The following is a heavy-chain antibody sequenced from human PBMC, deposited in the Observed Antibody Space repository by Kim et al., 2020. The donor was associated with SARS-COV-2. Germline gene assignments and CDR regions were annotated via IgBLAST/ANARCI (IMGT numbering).Heavy chain of an antibody. Sequence: SETLSLTCTVSGGSISSYYWSWIRQPPGKGLEWIGYIYYSGSTNYNPSLKSRVTISVDTSKNQFSLKLSSVTAADTAVYYCARVAAFLEFFHYYGMDVWGQGTTVTVSS. CDR1: GGSISSYY. J-gene: IGHJ6*02. D-gene: IGHD3-3*02. CDR3: ARVAAFLEFFHYYGMDV. CDR2: IYYSGST. V-gene: IGHV4-59*13.